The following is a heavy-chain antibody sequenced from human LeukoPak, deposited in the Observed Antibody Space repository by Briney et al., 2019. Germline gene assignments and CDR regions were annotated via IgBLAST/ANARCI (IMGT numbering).Heavy chain of an antibody. CDR1: GYTFTRYY. CDR2: INPSGGST. Sequence: ASVKVSCTASGYTFTRYYMHWVRQAPGQGLEWMGIINPSGGSTSYAQKFQGRVTMTRDTSTSTVYMEQSSLSSEDTAVYYCARGGRERYSSGWTDAFDIWGQGTMVTVSS. J-gene: IGHJ3*02. V-gene: IGHV1-46*01. D-gene: IGHD6-19*01. CDR3: ARGGRERYSSGWTDAFDI.